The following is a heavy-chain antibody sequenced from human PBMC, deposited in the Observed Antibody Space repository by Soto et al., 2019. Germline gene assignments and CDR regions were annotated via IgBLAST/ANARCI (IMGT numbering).Heavy chain of an antibody. CDR1: GGTFSNYA. J-gene: IGHJ4*02. CDR3: ARKMVGSAGYCSGGTCYYFDY. V-gene: IGHV1-69*12. CDR2: IVPFFNTT. D-gene: IGHD2-15*01. Sequence: QVQLVQSGAEVKKPGSSVKVSCKASGGTFSNYAISWVRQAPGQGLEWMGGIVPFFNTTHYAQKFQGRVTITADESTDTAYMELRSLRSEDTAMYYCARKMVGSAGYCSGGTCYYFDYWGQGALVTVSS.